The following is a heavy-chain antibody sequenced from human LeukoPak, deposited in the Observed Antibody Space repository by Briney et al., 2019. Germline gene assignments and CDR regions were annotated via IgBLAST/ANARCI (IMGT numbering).Heavy chain of an antibody. CDR1: GGSFSGYY. J-gene: IGHJ6*03. Sequence: SETLSLTCAVYGGSFSGYYWSWIRQPPGKGLEWIGEINHSGSTNYNPSLKSRVTISINTSKNQFSLKLSSVTAADTAVYYCARTTEGYCSSASCFGFSYSYYMDVWGKGTTVTISS. D-gene: IGHD2-2*01. V-gene: IGHV4-34*01. CDR2: INHSGST. CDR3: ARTTEGYCSSASCFGFSYSYYMDV.